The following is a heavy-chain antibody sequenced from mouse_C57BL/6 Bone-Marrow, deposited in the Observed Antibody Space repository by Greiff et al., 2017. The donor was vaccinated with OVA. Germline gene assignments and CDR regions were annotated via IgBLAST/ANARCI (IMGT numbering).Heavy chain of an antibody. CDR2: IYPGSGST. Sequence: VQLQQPGAELVKPGASVKMSCKASGYTFTSYWITWVKQRPGQGLEWIGDIYPGSGSTNYNEKFKSKATLTVDTSSSTAYMQLSSLTSEDSAVYYCARGRFTTVVGYYFDDWGQGTTLTVSS. CDR1: GYTFTSYW. D-gene: IGHD1-1*01. J-gene: IGHJ2*01. CDR3: ARGRFTTVVGYYFDD. V-gene: IGHV1-55*01.